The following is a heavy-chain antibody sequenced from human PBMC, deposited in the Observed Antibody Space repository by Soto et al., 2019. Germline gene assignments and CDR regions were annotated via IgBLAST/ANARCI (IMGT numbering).Heavy chain of an antibody. CDR2: ISSSSSYI. CDR3: AIRHSSGYYTLGYYGMDV. Sequence: PVGSLRLSCAASVFTFSSYSMNCVRQSPGKGLEWVSSISSSSSYIYYADSVKGRFTISRDNAKNSLYLQMNSLRAEDTAVYYCAIRHSSGYYTLGYYGMDVWGQGTTVTVSS. CDR1: VFTFSSYS. J-gene: IGHJ6*02. V-gene: IGHV3-21*01. D-gene: IGHD3-22*01.